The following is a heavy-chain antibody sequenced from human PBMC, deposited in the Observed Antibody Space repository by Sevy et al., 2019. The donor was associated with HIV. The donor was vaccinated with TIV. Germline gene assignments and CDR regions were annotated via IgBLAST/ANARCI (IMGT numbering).Heavy chain of an antibody. V-gene: IGHV3-49*03. CDR3: TRGYYYDSSGYSDY. Sequence: GGSLRLSCTGSGFTFGDYAMSWFRQAPGMGLEWVGFIRSNDYGGATEYAASVKGRFTISRDDSKSIADLQMNSLKTEDTAVYYCTRGYYYDSSGYSDYWGHGTLDTVSS. D-gene: IGHD3-22*01. CDR2: IRSNDYGGAT. CDR1: GFTFGDYA. J-gene: IGHJ4*01.